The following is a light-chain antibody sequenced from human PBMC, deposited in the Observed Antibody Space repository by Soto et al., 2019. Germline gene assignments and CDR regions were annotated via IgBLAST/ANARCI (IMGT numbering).Light chain of an antibody. CDR3: QHRNNRPFS. CDR2: GAS. Sequence: EIVLTQSPGTLSLSLGERATLSCRASQSVSNNFLAWYQQKPGQAPRLLIYGASNRATGIPARFSGSGSGTDFTLTISSLEPEDFAVYYCQHRNNRPFSFGPGTKVDIK. J-gene: IGKJ3*01. V-gene: IGKV3-11*01. CDR1: QSVSNNF.